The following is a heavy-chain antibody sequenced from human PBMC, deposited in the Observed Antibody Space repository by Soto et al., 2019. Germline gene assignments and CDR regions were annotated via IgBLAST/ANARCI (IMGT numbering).Heavy chain of an antibody. J-gene: IGHJ5*02. CDR1: GGYFSGYY. CDR2: INHSGST. V-gene: IGHV4-34*01. CDR3: ARPSGPYYGSGSGWFDP. D-gene: IGHD3-10*01. Sequence: QVQLQQWGAGLLKPSETLSLTCAVYGGYFSGYYWSWIRQPPGKGLEWIGEINHSGSTNYTPSLKNRVSISVDTSKNQFSLKLSSVTAADTAVYYCARPSGPYYGSGSGWFDPWGQGTLVTVSS.